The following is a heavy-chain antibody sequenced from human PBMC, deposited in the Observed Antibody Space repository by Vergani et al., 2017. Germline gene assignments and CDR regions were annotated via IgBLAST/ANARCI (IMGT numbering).Heavy chain of an antibody. J-gene: IGHJ6*03. CDR1: GYSFTSYW. CDR2: IYPGDSDT. Sequence: VQLVQSGAEVKKPGSSVKVSCKGSGYSFTSYWIGWVRQMPGKGLEWMGIIYPGDSDTRYSPSFQGQVTISADKSNSTAYLQWSSLKASDTDMYYCARLAGESSSSTPVPTHYGYMDVWGKGTTVTVSS. D-gene: IGHD6-6*01. V-gene: IGHV5-51*01. CDR3: ARLAGESSSSTPVPTHYGYMDV.